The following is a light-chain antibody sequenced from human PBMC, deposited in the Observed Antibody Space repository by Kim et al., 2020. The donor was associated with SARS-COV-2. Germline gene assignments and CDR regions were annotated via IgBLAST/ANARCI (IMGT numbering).Light chain of an antibody. V-gene: IGLV2-14*03. Sequence: QSVTLSCTGSSSDVGASTYVSWYRQYPGKAPKLMIYDVNNRPSGVSIRFSGSKSGNTASLTISGLQAEDEADYYCSSYTSTTTQVFGTGTKVTVL. J-gene: IGLJ1*01. CDR1: SSDVGASTY. CDR3: SSYTSTTTQV. CDR2: DVN.